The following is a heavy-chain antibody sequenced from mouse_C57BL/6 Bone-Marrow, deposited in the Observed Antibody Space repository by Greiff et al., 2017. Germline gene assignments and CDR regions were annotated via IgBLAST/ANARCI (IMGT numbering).Heavy chain of an antibody. Sequence: VKLKQSGPGLVQPSQSLSITCTVSGFSLTSYGVHWVRQSPGKGLEWLGVIWSGGSTDYNAAFISRLSISKDNSKSQVFFKMNSLQADDTAIYYCARNGPPYYYGSSPFDYWGQGTTLTVSS. CDR2: IWSGGST. D-gene: IGHD1-1*01. CDR1: GFSLTSYG. J-gene: IGHJ2*01. V-gene: IGHV2-2*01. CDR3: ARNGPPYYYGSSPFDY.